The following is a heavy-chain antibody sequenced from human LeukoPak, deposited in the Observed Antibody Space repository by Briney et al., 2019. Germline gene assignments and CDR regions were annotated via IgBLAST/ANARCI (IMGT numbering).Heavy chain of an antibody. J-gene: IGHJ4*02. D-gene: IGHD3-22*01. Sequence: ASVKVSCKASGYTFTSYYMHWVRQAPGQGLEWMGIINPSGGSTSYAQKFQGRVTMTRDTSTSTVYMELSSLRSEDTAVYYCARGGSPHYYDSSGWDWGQGTLVTVSS. V-gene: IGHV1-46*01. CDR2: INPSGGST. CDR3: ARGGSPHYYDSSGWD. CDR1: GYTFTSYY.